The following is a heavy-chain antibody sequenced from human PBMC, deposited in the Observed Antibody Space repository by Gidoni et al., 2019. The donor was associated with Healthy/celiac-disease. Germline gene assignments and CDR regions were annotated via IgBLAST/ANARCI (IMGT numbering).Heavy chain of an antibody. D-gene: IGHD2-21*02. J-gene: IGHJ6*02. CDR2: IWYDGSNK. CDR1: GFTFRSYG. V-gene: IGHV3-33*01. CDR3: ARREYCGGDRYSSDYYYYGMDV. Sequence: QVQLVESVGGVVQPGRSLRLSCPASGFTFRSYGMHWVRQAPGKGLEWVAVIWYDGSNKYYADSVKGRFTISRDNSKNTLYLQMNSLRAEDTAVYYCARREYCGGDRYSSDYYYYGMDVWGQGTTVTVSS.